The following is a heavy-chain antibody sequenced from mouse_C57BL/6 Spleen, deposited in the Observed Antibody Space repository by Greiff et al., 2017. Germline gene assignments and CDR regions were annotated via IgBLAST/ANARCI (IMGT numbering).Heavy chain of an antibody. CDR1: GYAFSSYW. J-gene: IGHJ2*01. CDR2: IYPGDGDT. D-gene: IGHD1-1*01. Sequence: VQLQQSGAELVKPGASVKISCKASGYAFSSYWMNWVKQRPGKGLEWIGQIYPGDGDTNYNGKFKGKATLTADQSSSPAYMQLSSLTSEDSAGYFCARGDYYGGSSDYWGQGTTLTVSS. CDR3: ARGDYYGGSSDY. V-gene: IGHV1-80*01.